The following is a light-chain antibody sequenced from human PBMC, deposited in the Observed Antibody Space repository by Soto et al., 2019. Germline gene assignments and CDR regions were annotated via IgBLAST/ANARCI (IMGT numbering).Light chain of an antibody. CDR3: SSYTSSSTLVV. V-gene: IGLV2-14*01. CDR2: DVS. CDR1: RSDVGGYNY. J-gene: IGLJ1*01. Sequence: QSALTQPACVSGSLGQSITISCTGTRSDVGGYNYVSWYQQHPGKAPKLMIYDVSNRPSGVSNRFSGSKSGNTASLTISGLQAEDEADYYCSSYTSSSTLVVFGTGTKLTDL.